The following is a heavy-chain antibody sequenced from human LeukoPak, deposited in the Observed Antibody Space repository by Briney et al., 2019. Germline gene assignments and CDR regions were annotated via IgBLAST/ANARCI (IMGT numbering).Heavy chain of an antibody. Sequence: PGGSLRLSCAASGFTFDDYAMHWVRQAPGKGLEYVSGIGYNSVTTIYADSVRGRFTVSRDNAKKHMYLQMDSLTVDDTALYYCVKGACGGNCCYRLDVWGRGTTVTVSS. CDR2: IGYNSVTT. CDR3: VKGACGGNCCYRLDV. D-gene: IGHD2-21*01. J-gene: IGHJ6*02. V-gene: IGHV3-9*01. CDR1: GFTFDDYA.